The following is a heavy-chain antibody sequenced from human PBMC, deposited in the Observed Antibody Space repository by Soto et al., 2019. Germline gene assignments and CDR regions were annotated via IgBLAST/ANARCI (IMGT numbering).Heavy chain of an antibody. J-gene: IGHJ6*02. D-gene: IGHD2-21*02. V-gene: IGHV1-24*01. CDR1: DYTLTELA. Sequence: GASVKASCKVSDYTLTELALHWVRQTPGKGFEWMGGFDPDYGGIIYAQKFQGRVTMTEDTSTDTAYMELSRLRSDDTAAYYCARETTEDCGGDCYENYYYYGMDVWGQGTTVTVSS. CDR3: ARETTEDCGGDCYENYYYYGMDV. CDR2: FDPDYGGI.